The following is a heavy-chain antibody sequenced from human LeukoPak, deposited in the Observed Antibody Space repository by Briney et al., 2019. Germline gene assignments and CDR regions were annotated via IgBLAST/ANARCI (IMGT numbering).Heavy chain of an antibody. Sequence: SQTLSLTCTVSGASISSGTYSWSWIRQPPGEGLEWIGYIYHTGSTYYNPSLKGRVTTSVDRSKNQFSLKLNFVTAADTALYYCARGDGSGSGRWFDPWGQGTLITVSS. CDR3: ARGDGSGSGRWFDP. V-gene: IGHV4-30-2*01. CDR1: GASISSGTYS. D-gene: IGHD3-10*01. CDR2: IYHTGST. J-gene: IGHJ5*02.